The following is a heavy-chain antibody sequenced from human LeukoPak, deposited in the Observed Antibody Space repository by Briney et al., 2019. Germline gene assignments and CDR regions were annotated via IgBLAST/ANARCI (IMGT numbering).Heavy chain of an antibody. CDR1: GYTFTSYY. Sequence: ASVKVSCKASGYTFTSYYIHWVRQAPGQGLEWMGIINPIYGSTSYAQKFQGRVTMTRDMSTSTVYMELSSLRSEDTAVYDCAREGIAARVAVVYYFDYWGRGTVVRVSA. J-gene: IGHJ4*02. CDR2: INPIYGST. D-gene: IGHD6-25*01. V-gene: IGHV1-46*01. CDR3: AREGIAARVAVVYYFDY.